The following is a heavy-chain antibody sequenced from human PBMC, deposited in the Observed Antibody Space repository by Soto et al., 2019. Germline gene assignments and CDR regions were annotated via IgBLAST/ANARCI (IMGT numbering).Heavy chain of an antibody. CDR2: IYYSGST. V-gene: IGHV4-39*01. CDR1: GGSISSSSYY. CDR3: ASVSALRFGELLIFDY. J-gene: IGHJ4*02. Sequence: PSETLSLTCTVSGGSISSSSYYWGWIRQPPGNGLEWIGSIYYSGSTYYNPSLKSRVTISVDTSKNQFSLKLSSVTAADTAVYYCASVSALRFGELLIFDYWGQGTWSPSPQ. D-gene: IGHD3-10*01.